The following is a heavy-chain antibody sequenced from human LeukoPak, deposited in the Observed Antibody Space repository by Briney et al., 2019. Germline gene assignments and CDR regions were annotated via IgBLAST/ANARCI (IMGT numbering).Heavy chain of an antibody. D-gene: IGHD2-2*01. Sequence: PSETLSLTCTVSGGSISSSSYYWGWVRQPPGKGLEWIGSIYYSGSTDYNPSLKSRVTISVDTSKNQFSLKLSSVTAADTAVYYCARVYCSSTSCYSSDAFDIWGQGTMVTVSS. CDR2: IYYSGST. CDR1: GGSISSSSYY. CDR3: ARVYCSSTSCYSSDAFDI. V-gene: IGHV4-39*01. J-gene: IGHJ3*02.